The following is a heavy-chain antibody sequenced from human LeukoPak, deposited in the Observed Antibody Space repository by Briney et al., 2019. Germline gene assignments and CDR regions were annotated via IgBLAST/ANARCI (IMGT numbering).Heavy chain of an antibody. Sequence: GGSLRLSCAASGFTVSSNYMSWVRQPPGKGLEWVAVICSGGSTYYADSVRGRFTISRDNSKNTLYLQMNSLGAEDTAVYYCARGEEYSGSTPLDYWGQGTLVTVSS. CDR1: GFTVSSNY. J-gene: IGHJ4*02. CDR3: ARGEEYSGSTPLDY. V-gene: IGHV3-53*01. CDR2: ICSGGST. D-gene: IGHD1-26*01.